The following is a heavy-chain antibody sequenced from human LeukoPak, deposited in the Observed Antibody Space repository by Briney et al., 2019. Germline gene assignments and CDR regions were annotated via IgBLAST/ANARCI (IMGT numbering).Heavy chain of an antibody. D-gene: IGHD2-15*01. CDR1: GFTFSSYD. CDR2: IGTAGDT. V-gene: IGHV3-13*01. Sequence: GGSLRLSCAASGFTFSSYDMHWVRQATGKGLEWVSAIGTAGDTYYPGSVKGRFTTSRENAKNSLYLQMNSLRAEDTAVYYCARGPPGGRIDYWGQGTLVTVSS. J-gene: IGHJ4*02. CDR3: ARGPPGGRIDY.